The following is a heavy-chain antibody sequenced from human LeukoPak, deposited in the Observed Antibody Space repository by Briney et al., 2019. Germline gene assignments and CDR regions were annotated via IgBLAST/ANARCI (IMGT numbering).Heavy chain of an antibody. J-gene: IGHJ4*02. D-gene: IGHD1-26*01. CDR2: INHSGST. CDR3: AILSWDLVPLDFAFFDY. Sequence: PSETLSLTCAVYGGSFSGYYWSWIRQPPGKGLEWIGEINHSGSTNYNPSLKSRVTISVDTSKNQFSLKLSSVTAAETAVYYCAILSWDLVPLDFAFFDYWGQGTLVTVSS. CDR1: GGSFSGYY. V-gene: IGHV4-34*01.